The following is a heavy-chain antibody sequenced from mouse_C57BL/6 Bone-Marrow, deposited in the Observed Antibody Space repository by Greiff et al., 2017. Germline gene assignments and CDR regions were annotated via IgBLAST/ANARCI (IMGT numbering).Heavy chain of an antibody. CDR1: GYTFTSYW. D-gene: IGHD1-1*01. J-gene: IGHJ4*01. CDR3: ARPAPTVVATEAMDY. V-gene: IGHV1-59*01. CDR2: IDPSDSYT. Sequence: VQLQQPGAELVRPGTSVKLSCKASGYTFTSYWMHWVKQRPGQGLEWIGVIDPSDSYTNYNQKFKGKATLTVDTSSSTAYMQLSSLTSEDSAVYYCARPAPTVVATEAMDYWGQGTSVTVSS.